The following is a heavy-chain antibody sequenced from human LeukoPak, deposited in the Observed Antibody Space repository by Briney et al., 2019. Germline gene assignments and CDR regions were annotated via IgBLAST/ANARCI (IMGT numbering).Heavy chain of an antibody. D-gene: IGHD5-18*01. Sequence: GSVRVSCKASGYTFTSYGISWVRQAPGQGLEWMGWISAYNGNTNYAQTLQGRVTMTTDTSTSTAYMELRSLRSDDTAVYYCARDLGYSYGYNWFDPWGQGTLVTVSS. CDR2: ISAYNGNT. J-gene: IGHJ5*02. V-gene: IGHV1-18*01. CDR3: ARDLGYSYGYNWFDP. CDR1: GYTFTSYG.